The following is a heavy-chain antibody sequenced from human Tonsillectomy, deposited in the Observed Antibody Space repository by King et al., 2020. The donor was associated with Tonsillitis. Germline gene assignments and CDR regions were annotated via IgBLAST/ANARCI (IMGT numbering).Heavy chain of an antibody. J-gene: IGHJ4*02. CDR1: GFTFSSYG. CDR3: AKEEVGFDY. CDR2: ISYDGSNK. Sequence: VQLVESGGGMVQPGRSLRLSCAASGFTFSSYGMHWVRLAPGKGLEWVAVISYDGSNKYYPDSVKGRFTISRDNSKNTLYLQMNSLRAEDTAVYYCAKEEVGFDYWGQGTLVTVSS. V-gene: IGHV3-30*18.